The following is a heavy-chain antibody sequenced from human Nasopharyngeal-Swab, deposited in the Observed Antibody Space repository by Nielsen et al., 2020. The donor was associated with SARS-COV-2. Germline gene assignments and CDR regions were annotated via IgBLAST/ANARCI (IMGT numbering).Heavy chain of an antibody. Sequence: GESLKISCAASGFTFSSYWMHWVRQAPGEGLVWVSRMNSDGSRTNYADSVKGRFTISRDNAKKTLYLQMNSLRAEDTAVYYCARDLGYDSSGDDYWGQGTLVTVSS. CDR2: MNSDGSRT. D-gene: IGHD3-22*01. CDR3: ARDLGYDSSGDDY. CDR1: GFTFSSYW. J-gene: IGHJ4*02. V-gene: IGHV3-74*01.